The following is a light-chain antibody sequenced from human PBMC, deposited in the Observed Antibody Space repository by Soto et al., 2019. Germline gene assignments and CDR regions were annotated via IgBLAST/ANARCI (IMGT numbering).Light chain of an antibody. Sequence: IMQSQRTRSVSPGSIVTVSCRASQSVSSNLAWYQQKPGQAPRLLIYGASYRATGIPARFSGSGSGTEFTLTISGLQSADLAVYYCQQDDYGAPWTFGQGTKVDIK. CDR2: GAS. V-gene: IGKV3-15*01. J-gene: IGKJ1*01. CDR3: QQDDYGAPWT. CDR1: QSVSSN.